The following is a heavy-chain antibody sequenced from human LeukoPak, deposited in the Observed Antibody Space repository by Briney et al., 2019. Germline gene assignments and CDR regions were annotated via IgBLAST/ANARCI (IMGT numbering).Heavy chain of an antibody. CDR2: ISYDGSNK. D-gene: IGHD3-10*01. Sequence: GGSLRLSCAASGFTFSSYGMHWVRQAPGKGLEWVAVISYDGSNKYYADSVKGRFTISRDNSKNTLHLQMNSLRAEDTAVYYCAKGGENYYGSGSYYGNYFDYWGQGTLVTVSS. CDR3: AKGGENYYGSGSYYGNYFDY. J-gene: IGHJ4*02. CDR1: GFTFSSYG. V-gene: IGHV3-30*18.